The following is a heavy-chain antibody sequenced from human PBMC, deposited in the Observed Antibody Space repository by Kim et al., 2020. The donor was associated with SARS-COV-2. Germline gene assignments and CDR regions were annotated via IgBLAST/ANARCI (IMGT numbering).Heavy chain of an antibody. CDR3: TADLDGGADH. V-gene: IGHV3-15*01. Sequence: GGSLRLSCEASGFTFSNAWVSWVRQAPGKGLEWVGRITSRTAGGTADYAAPVRGRFTISRDDSKNTLYLQMNNLRVEDTAVYYCTADLDGGADHWGQGTLVTVSS. CDR2: ITSRTAGGTA. J-gene: IGHJ4*02. CDR1: GFTFSNAW. D-gene: IGHD4-17*01.